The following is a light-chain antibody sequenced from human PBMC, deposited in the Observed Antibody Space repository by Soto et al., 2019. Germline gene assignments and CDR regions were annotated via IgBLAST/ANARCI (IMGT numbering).Light chain of an antibody. CDR2: HAS. CDR3: QEYNKWPLT. V-gene: IGKV3-15*01. CDR1: QSVSSN. Sequence: EIVMTQSPATLSVSPGERATLSCRASQSVSSNLAWYQQKPGQAPRLLIYHASTRATVIPARFSGSGSGTEFTLTISRLQSADCAVYYCQEYNKWPLTFGGGTKVEIK. J-gene: IGKJ4*01.